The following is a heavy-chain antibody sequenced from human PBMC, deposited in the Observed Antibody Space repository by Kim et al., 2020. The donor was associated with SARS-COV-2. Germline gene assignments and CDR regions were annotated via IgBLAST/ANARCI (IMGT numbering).Heavy chain of an antibody. D-gene: IGHD6-6*01. J-gene: IGHJ4*02. Sequence: YAGPVKGGFTTSRDKAKNSLYLQMNSRRAEDTAVYYCARDLEYSSSPFDDWGQGTLVSVSS. V-gene: IGHV3-11*06. CDR3: ARDLEYSSSPFDD.